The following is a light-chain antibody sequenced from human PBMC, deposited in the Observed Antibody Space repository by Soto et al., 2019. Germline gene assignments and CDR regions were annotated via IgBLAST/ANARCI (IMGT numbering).Light chain of an antibody. Sequence: EIVITQSPATLSVSPGERATLSCRASQNVSSNLAWYQQKPGQAPRLLIYGASTRATGIPARFSGSGSGTEFTLTISSLQSEDFAVYYCQQYNNWAWTFGQGTKVEIK. V-gene: IGKV3-15*01. CDR3: QQYNNWAWT. J-gene: IGKJ1*01. CDR1: QNVSSN. CDR2: GAS.